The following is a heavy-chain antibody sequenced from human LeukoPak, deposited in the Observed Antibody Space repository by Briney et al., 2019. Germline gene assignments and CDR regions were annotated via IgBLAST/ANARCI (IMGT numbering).Heavy chain of an antibody. CDR2: ISYDGSNK. D-gene: IGHD6-19*01. CDR1: GFTFSSYW. Sequence: PGGSLRLSCAASGFTFSSYWMNWARQAPGKGLEWVAVISYDGSNKYYADSVKGRFTISRDNSKNTLYLQMNSLRPEDTAVYYCAKDQFSSGFEYFQHWGQGTLVTVSS. V-gene: IGHV3-30*18. J-gene: IGHJ1*01. CDR3: AKDQFSSGFEYFQH.